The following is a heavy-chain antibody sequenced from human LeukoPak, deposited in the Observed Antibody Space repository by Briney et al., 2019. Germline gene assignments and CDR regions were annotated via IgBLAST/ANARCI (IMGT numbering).Heavy chain of an antibody. CDR2: IYGSGIT. D-gene: IGHD3-22*01. J-gene: IGHJ6*03. Sequence: SETLSLTCTVSGGSIISNYWSWIRQSAGTGLEWIGRIYGSGITDYNPPLKSRVTMSLDTSRKQFSLRLTSVTAADTAVYYCARLKFYDSTGYSPGYYMDVWGKGTTVSVFS. CDR1: GGSIISNY. V-gene: IGHV4-4*07. CDR3: ARLKFYDSTGYSPGYYMDV.